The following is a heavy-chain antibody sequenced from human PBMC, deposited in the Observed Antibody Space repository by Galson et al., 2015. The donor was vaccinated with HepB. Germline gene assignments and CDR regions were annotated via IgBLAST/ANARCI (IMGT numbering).Heavy chain of an antibody. V-gene: IGHV3-66*01. CDR2: IYSGGST. CDR1: GFTVSSNY. Sequence: SLRLSCAASGFTVSSNYMSWVRQAPGKGLEWVSVIYSGGSTYYADSVKGRFTISRDNSKNTLYLQMNSLRAEDTAVYYCARDSSGWLFDAFDIWGQGTMVTVSS. D-gene: IGHD6-19*01. J-gene: IGHJ3*02. CDR3: ARDSSGWLFDAFDI.